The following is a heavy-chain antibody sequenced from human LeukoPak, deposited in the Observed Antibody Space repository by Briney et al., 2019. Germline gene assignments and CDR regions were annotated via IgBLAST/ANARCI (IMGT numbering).Heavy chain of an antibody. CDR3: ARDSYSSSWHFDY. D-gene: IGHD6-13*01. J-gene: IGHJ4*02. CDR1: GYSISSGYY. Sequence: PSETLSLTCAVSGYSISSGYYWGWIRQPPGKGLEWIGSIYHSGSTYYNPSLKSRVTISVDTSKNQFSLKQSSVTDEDTAVYYCARDSYSSSWHFDYWGQGTLVTVSS. V-gene: IGHV4-38-2*02. CDR2: IYHSGST.